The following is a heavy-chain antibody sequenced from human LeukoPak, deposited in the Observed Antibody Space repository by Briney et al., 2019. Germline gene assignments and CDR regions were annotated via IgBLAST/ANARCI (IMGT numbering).Heavy chain of an antibody. Sequence: GSLRLSCAASGFTFSTYSMNWIRQPPGKGLEWIGEINHSGSTNYNPSLKSRVTISVDTSKNQFSLKLSSVTAADTAVYYCARGRVYYGSGTTATYFDYWGQGTLVTVSS. V-gene: IGHV4-34*01. J-gene: IGHJ4*02. CDR1: GFTFSTYS. CDR2: INHSGST. CDR3: ARGRVYYGSGTTATYFDY. D-gene: IGHD3-10*01.